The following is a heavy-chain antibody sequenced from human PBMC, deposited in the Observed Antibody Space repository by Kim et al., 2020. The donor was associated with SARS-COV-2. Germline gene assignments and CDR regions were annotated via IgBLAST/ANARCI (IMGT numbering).Heavy chain of an antibody. CDR2: IYYSGSN. D-gene: IGHD3-3*01. Sequence: ETLSLTCTVSGGSISSYYWSWIRQPPGKGLEWMGYIYYSGSNNYNPALKSRVTISVDTSKNQLSLQLSSVTAADTAVYYCARQSLRFLEWLSTVYYYY. J-gene: IGHJ6*03. CDR3: ARQSLRFLEWLSTVYYYY. CDR1: GGSISSYY. V-gene: IGHV4-59*08.